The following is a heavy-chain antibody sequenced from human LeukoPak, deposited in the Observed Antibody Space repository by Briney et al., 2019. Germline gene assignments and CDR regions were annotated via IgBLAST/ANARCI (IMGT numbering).Heavy chain of an antibody. J-gene: IGHJ3*02. D-gene: IGHD6-13*01. V-gene: IGHV3-48*01. Sequence: GGSRSLSSAASVFTFTGDIMNWVRPAPGKGVEWVSCISSSSSAIYSTDSVKGRVTIPRDSAKNSVYLQMNRLSAEDTAVYYCARDGGSSWSGAFDIWGQGAMVTVSS. CDR1: VFTFTGDI. CDR2: ISSSSSAI. CDR3: ARDGGSSWSGAFDI.